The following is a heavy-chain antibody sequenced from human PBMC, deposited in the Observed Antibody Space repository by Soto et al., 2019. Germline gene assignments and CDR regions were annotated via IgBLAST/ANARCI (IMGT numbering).Heavy chain of an antibody. V-gene: IGHV3-21*01. CDR3: ASSSYCSSTSCYVSYYYYGMDV. D-gene: IGHD2-2*01. CDR1: GFTFSSYS. J-gene: IGHJ6*02. CDR2: ISSSSSYI. Sequence: GGSLRLSCAASGFTFSSYSMNWVRQAPGKGLEWVSSISSSSSYIYYADSVKGRFTISRDKAKNSLYLQMNSLRAEDTAVYYCASSSYCSSTSCYVSYYYYGMDVWGQGTTVTVSS.